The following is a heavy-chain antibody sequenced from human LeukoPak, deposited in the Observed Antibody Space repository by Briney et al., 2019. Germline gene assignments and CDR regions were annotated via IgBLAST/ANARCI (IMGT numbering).Heavy chain of an antibody. J-gene: IGHJ4*02. Sequence: KPGGSLRLSCAASGFTFSSYSMNWVRQAPGKGLEWVSSISSSSSYIYYAASVKGRFTISRDNAKNPLYLQMNSLRAEDTAVYYCAREMAVDYWGQGTLVTVSS. D-gene: IGHD5-24*01. V-gene: IGHV3-21*01. CDR2: ISSSSSYI. CDR1: GFTFSSYS. CDR3: AREMAVDY.